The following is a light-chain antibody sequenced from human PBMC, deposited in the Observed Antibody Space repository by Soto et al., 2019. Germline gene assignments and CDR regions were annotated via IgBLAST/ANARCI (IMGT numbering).Light chain of an antibody. V-gene: IGKV3-15*01. Sequence: EIVMTQSPVTLSVSPGERVTLSCRASQSLATNLAWYQQKPGQTPRLVIYGISARASGIPGRFSGSGFGTDFTLPISRLQPEDSAVYYCQQYLDWPLTFGGGTKVEI. J-gene: IGKJ4*01. CDR1: QSLATN. CDR2: GIS. CDR3: QQYLDWPLT.